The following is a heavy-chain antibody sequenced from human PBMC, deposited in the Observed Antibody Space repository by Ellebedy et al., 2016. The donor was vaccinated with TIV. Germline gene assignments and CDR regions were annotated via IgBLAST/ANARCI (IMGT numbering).Heavy chain of an antibody. Sequence: MPSETLSLTCTVSGGSINTYYWTWIRQPPGKGLEYIGFVHYTGITNYNPSLRSRVTLSVDSFKNQFPLKLDAVTAADTAVYYCARDSKKGWAFDIWGQGTMVTVSS. CDR2: VHYTGIT. CDR1: GGSINTYY. J-gene: IGHJ3*02. CDR3: ARDSKKGWAFDI. V-gene: IGHV4-59*12.